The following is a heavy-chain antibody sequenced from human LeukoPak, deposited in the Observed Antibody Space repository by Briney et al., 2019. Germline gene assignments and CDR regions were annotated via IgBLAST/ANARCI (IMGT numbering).Heavy chain of an antibody. D-gene: IGHD4-23*01. J-gene: IGHJ4*02. CDR1: GYSNSSGYY. CDR3: ARGLSGGNSGYYFDY. CDR2: IYYSGST. V-gene: IGHV4-61*01. Sequence: SETLSLTCTVSGYSNSSGYYWSWIRQPPGKGLEWIGYIYYSGSTNYNPSLKSRVTISVDTFKNQFSLKLSSVTAADTAVYYCARGLSGGNSGYYFDYWGQGTLVTVSS.